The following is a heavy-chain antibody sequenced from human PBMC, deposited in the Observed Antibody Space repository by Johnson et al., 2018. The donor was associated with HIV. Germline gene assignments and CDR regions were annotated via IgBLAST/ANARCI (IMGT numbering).Heavy chain of an antibody. Sequence: QVQLVESGGGLVQPGRSLRLSCAASGFTFSSYAMHWVRQAPGKGLEWVSGINWNGRSTGYADSVKGRFTISRDNAKNTLYLQINSLRAEDTAVYYCARAGDYDAFDFWGQGTMVTVSS. CDR1: GFTFSSYA. CDR3: ARAGDYDAFDF. J-gene: IGHJ3*01. CDR2: INWNGRST. D-gene: IGHD3-16*01. V-gene: IGHV3-NL1*01.